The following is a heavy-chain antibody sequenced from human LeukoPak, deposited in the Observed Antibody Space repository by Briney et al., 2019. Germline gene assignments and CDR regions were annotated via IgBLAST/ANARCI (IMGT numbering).Heavy chain of an antibody. J-gene: IGHJ4*02. CDR3: ASFGYCSSTSCYARFDY. Sequence: SETLSLTCTVSGGSISSCYWSWIRQPPGKGLEWIGYIYYSGSTNYNPSLKSRVTISVDTSKNQFSLKLSSVTAADTAVYYCASFGYCSSTSCYARFDYWGQGTLVTVSS. CDR2: IYYSGST. V-gene: IGHV4-59*01. D-gene: IGHD2-2*01. CDR1: GGSISSCY.